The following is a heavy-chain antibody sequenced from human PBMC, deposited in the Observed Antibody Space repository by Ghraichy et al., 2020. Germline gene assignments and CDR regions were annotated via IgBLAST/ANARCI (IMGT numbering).Heavy chain of an antibody. CDR2: VSGGGGTT. V-gene: IGHV3-23*01. CDR3: AKHDYGSGRDFDY. J-gene: IGHJ4*02. D-gene: IGHD3-10*01. CDR1: GFTFSTYA. Sequence: GGSLRLSCSASGFTFSTYAMSWVRQAPGKGLEWVSAVSGGGGTTFYADSVKGRFTISRDNSKNTLYLQMNSLRTDDTAVYYCAKHDYGSGRDFDYWGQGTLVTVSS.